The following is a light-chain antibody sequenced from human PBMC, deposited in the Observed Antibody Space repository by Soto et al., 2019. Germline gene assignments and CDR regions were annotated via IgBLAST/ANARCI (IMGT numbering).Light chain of an antibody. CDR1: SSDVGGYNY. V-gene: IGLV2-14*01. CDR2: DVT. J-gene: IGLJ1*01. CDR3: SSYTSSSIPYV. Sequence: QSALTQPASLSVSPGQSITISCTGTSSDVGGYNYVSWYQQHPVKAPKLMIYDVTNRPSGVSDRFSGSKSGNTASLTISGLQAEDEADYYCSSYTSSSIPYVFGTGTKVTVL.